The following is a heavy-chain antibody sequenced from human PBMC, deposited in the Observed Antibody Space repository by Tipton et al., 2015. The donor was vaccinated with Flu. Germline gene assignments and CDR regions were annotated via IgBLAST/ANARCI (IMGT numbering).Heavy chain of an antibody. J-gene: IGHJ2*01. D-gene: IGHD3-16*02. CDR3: ARDSRGTSYYDYIWGSYRYRYWYFDL. CDR1: GGSISSSSYY. CDR2: IYYSGST. Sequence: TLSLTCTVSGGSISSSSYYWGWIRQPPGKGLEWIGRIYYSGSTYYNPSLKSRVTISVDTSKNQFSLKLSSVTAADTAVYYCARDSRGTSYYDYIWGSYRYRYWYFDLWGRGTLVTVSS. V-gene: IGHV4-39*07.